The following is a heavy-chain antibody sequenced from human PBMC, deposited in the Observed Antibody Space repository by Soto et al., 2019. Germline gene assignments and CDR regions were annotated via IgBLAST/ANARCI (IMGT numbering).Heavy chain of an antibody. Sequence: SGWSLRLACASSVFTFINYALSWVRQAPGKGLEWVSAISGDGGSTYNADSVRGRFTISRDNSKNALYLQMNSLRAEDTAVYYCAIPSGLTVTGPDYWGQGTLVTVSS. D-gene: IGHD6-19*01. CDR3: AIPSGLTVTGPDY. CDR1: VFTFINYA. CDR2: ISGDGGST. V-gene: IGHV3-23*01. J-gene: IGHJ4*02.